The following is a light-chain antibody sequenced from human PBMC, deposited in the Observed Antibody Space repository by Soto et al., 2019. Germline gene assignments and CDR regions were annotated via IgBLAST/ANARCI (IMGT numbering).Light chain of an antibody. J-gene: IGKJ5*01. Sequence: AIQLTQSQPSLSASVGDIVTITCRASQGISSALAWYQQKPGKAPNLLIYDASSLEGGVPSRFSGSGSGTDFPLTISSRQPEDFATYYCQQFNSHPPINFGQGTRLDIK. V-gene: IGKV1-13*02. CDR1: QGISSA. CDR2: DAS. CDR3: QQFNSHPPIN.